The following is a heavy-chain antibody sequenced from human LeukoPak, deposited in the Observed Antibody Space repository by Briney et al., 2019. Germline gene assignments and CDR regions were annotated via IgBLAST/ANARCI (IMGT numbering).Heavy chain of an antibody. V-gene: IGHV3-30*01. Sequence: GGSLRLSCAASGFTFSSYAMHWVRQAPGKGLEWVAVISYDGSNKYHADSVKGRFTISRDNSKNTLYLQMNSLRAEDTAVYYCARGEYSSSWISNLDYWGQGTLVTVSS. D-gene: IGHD6-13*01. J-gene: IGHJ4*02. CDR3: ARGEYSSSWISNLDY. CDR2: ISYDGSNK. CDR1: GFTFSSYA.